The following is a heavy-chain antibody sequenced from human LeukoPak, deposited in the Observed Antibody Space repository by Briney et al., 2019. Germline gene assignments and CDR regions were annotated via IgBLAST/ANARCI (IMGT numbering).Heavy chain of an antibody. CDR2: ISSSGSTI. V-gene: IGHV3-48*03. CDR3: ASSSEFDY. D-gene: IGHD6-6*01. J-gene: IGHJ4*02. CDR1: GFTFSSYE. Sequence: TGGSLRLSCAASGFTFSSYEMNWVRQAPGKGLEWVSYISSSGSTIYYADSVKGRFTISRDNAKNSLYLQMNSLRAEDTAVYDCASSSEFDYWGQGTLVTVSS.